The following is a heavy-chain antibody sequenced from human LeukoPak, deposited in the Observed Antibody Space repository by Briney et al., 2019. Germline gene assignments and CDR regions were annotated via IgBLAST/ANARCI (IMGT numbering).Heavy chain of an antibody. V-gene: IGHV5-51*01. Sequence: GESLKISCKGSGYSFTSYWIGWVRQMPGKGLEWMGIIYPGDSDTRYSPSFQGQVTISADKSISTAYLQWSSLEASDTAMYYCARQVPGYCSSTSCLDAFDIWGQGTMVTVSS. D-gene: IGHD2-2*01. CDR1: GYSFTSYW. CDR2: IYPGDSDT. CDR3: ARQVPGYCSSTSCLDAFDI. J-gene: IGHJ3*02.